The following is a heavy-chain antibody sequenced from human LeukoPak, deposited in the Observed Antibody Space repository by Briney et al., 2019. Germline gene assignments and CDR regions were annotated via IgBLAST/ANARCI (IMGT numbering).Heavy chain of an antibody. CDR2: ISAYNGNT. CDR3: ARDPRQYYDFWSGSSWFDP. J-gene: IGHJ5*02. D-gene: IGHD3-3*01. CDR1: GYTFTSYG. V-gene: IGHV1-18*01. Sequence: GASVKVSCKASGYTFTSYGISWVRQAPGQGLEWMGWISAYNGNTNYAQKLQGRVTTTTDTSTSTAYMELRSLRSDDTAVYYCARDPRQYYDFWSGSSWFDPWGQGTLVTVSS.